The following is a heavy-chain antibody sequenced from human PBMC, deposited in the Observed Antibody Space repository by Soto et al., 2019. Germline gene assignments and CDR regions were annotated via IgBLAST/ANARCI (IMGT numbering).Heavy chain of an antibody. CDR2: IYYSGNT. Sequence: QVKLQESGPGLVKPSETLSITCSVSGGSISSGGYYWNWIRQHPERGLEWIGYIYYSGNTVLNPSHTSRATISRDTSKNEFSLTLTSLTAADTAVYFCARASGGAVADFDYWGQGTLVTVSS. J-gene: IGHJ4*02. CDR3: ARASGGAVADFDY. D-gene: IGHD6-19*01. CDR1: GGSISSGGYY. V-gene: IGHV4-31*03.